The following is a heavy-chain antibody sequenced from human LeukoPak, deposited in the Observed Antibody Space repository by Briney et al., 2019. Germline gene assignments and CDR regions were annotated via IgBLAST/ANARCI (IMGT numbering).Heavy chain of an antibody. CDR2: ICSGGST. CDR1: GFTVSSNY. Sequence: PGGSLRLSCAASGFTVSSNYMSWVRQAPGKGLEWVSVICSGGSTYYADSVKGRFTISRDNSKNTLYLQMNSLRAEDTAVYYCASCSGYYSYYYYYYMDVWGKGTTVTVSS. V-gene: IGHV3-53*01. J-gene: IGHJ6*03. D-gene: IGHD3-22*01. CDR3: ASCSGYYSYYYYYYMDV.